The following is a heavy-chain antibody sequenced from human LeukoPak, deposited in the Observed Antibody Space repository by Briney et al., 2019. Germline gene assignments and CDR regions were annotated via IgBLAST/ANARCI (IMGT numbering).Heavy chain of an antibody. CDR2: ISSTSSTI. V-gene: IGHV3-48*02. J-gene: IGHJ4*02. CDR3: ARVHRGYSYGRLDY. D-gene: IGHD5-18*01. Sequence: GGSLRLSCAASGCTFSSYSMNWVRQTPGKGLEWISYISSTSSTIYFADSVKGRFTISRDNAKNSLYLQMNSLRDEDTAVYYCARVHRGYSYGRLDYWGQGTLVTVSS. CDR1: GCTFSSYS.